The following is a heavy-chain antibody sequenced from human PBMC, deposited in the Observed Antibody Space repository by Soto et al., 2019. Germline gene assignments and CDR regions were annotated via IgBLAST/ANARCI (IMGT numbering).Heavy chain of an antibody. CDR2: INAGNGNT. D-gene: IGHD6-13*01. CDR3: ARGEEAATDWFDP. J-gene: IGHJ5*02. Sequence: QVQLVQSGAEVKKPGASVKVSCKASGYTFTSYAMHWVRQAPGQRLEWMGWINAGNGNTKYSEKFQGRVTITRDTSASTADMELSSLRSEDTAVYYCARGEEAATDWFDPWGQGTLVTVSS. V-gene: IGHV1-3*01. CDR1: GYTFTSYA.